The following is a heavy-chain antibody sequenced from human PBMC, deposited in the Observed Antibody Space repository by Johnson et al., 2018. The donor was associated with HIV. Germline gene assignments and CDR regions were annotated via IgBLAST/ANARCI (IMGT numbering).Heavy chain of an antibody. CDR2: ISSSGTII. CDR1: GFTFRDYY. CDR3: ARRALHYDVLTDYPVAANAFDI. Sequence: QEQLVESGGGLVKPGGSLRLSCAASGFTFRDYYMNWMRQAPGKGLEWISHISSSGTIIYYVASVKGRFTISRDNAKNSLYLQMNSLTAADTAVYYCARRALHYDVLTDYPVAANAFDIWGQGTMVTVSS. V-gene: IGHV3-11*04. D-gene: IGHD3-9*01. J-gene: IGHJ3*02.